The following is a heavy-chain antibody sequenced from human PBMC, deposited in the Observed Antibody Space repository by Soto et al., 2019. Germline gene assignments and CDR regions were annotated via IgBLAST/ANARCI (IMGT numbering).Heavy chain of an antibody. CDR2: ISYDGSNK. J-gene: IGHJ4*02. V-gene: IGHV3-30-3*01. Sequence: GSLRLSCAASGFTFSSYAMHWVRQAPGKGLEWVAVISYDGSNKYYADSVKGRFTISRDNSKNTLYLQMNSLRAEDTAVYYCVAGYCSGGSCYSPDYWGQGTLVTVSS. CDR3: VAGYCSGGSCYSPDY. D-gene: IGHD2-15*01. CDR1: GFTFSSYA.